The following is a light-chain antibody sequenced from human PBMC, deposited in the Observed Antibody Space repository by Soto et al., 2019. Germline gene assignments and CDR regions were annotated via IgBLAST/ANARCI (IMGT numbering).Light chain of an antibody. CDR1: HSVSSS. Sequence: EVVMRQSPATLSVSPGERDTLSCSASHSVSSSLAWYQQKAGRPHRLLIYDASKRAPGIPDRFSGRRSGTECTLPISSLQPEEVASDYGIQDYGDSWTVGHGTKVEIK. CDR2: DAS. CDR3: IQDYGDSWT. J-gene: IGKJ1*01. V-gene: IGKV3D-15*01.